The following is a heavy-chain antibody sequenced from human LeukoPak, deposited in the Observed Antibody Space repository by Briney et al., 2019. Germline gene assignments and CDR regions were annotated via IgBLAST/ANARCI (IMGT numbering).Heavy chain of an antibody. V-gene: IGHV4-39*07. D-gene: IGHD1-1*01. CDR1: GGSISSTNYY. CDR3: ARRYNWNDRWD. Sequence: PSETLSLTCTVSGGSISSTNYYWGWIRQPPGKGLEWIGSIYYGGSTYYNPSLKSRLTISLDTSKNQFSLRLSSVTAADTAFYYCARRYNWNDRWDWGQGTLVTVSP. J-gene: IGHJ4*02. CDR2: IYYGGST.